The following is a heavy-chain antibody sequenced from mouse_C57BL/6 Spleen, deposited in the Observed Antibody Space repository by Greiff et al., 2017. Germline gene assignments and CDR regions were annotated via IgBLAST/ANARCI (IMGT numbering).Heavy chain of an antibody. J-gene: IGHJ4*01. CDR1: GYTFTTYS. Sequence: QVQLQQSGAELVKPGASVKMSCKASGYTFTTYSIEWMKQTHGKSLEWIGNFHPYNDDTKYNEKFKGKATLTVEKSSSTVYLELSRLTSDDSAVYYCASRCYDGKSLYCAMDFWGPGTTVTVST. CDR3: ASRCYDGKSLYCAMDF. D-gene: IGHD1-1*01. CDR2: FHPYNDDT. V-gene: IGHV1-47*01.